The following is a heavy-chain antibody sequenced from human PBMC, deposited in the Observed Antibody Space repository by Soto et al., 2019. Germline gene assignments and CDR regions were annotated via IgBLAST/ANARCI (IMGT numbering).Heavy chain of an antibody. J-gene: IGHJ6*03. CDR1: GGSISSSSYY. CDR3: ARLSGTTDPYYYYYYYMDV. CDR2: IYYSGST. V-gene: IGHV4-39*01. D-gene: IGHD1-7*01. Sequence: SETLSLTCTVSGGSISSSSYYWGWIRQPPGKGLEWIGSIYYSGSTYYNPSLKSRVTISVDTSKNQFSLKLSSVTAADTAVYYCARLSGTTDPYYYYYYYMDVWGKGTTVTVSS.